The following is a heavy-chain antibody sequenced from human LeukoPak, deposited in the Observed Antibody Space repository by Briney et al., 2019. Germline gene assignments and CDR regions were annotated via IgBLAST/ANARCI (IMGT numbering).Heavy chain of an antibody. J-gene: IGHJ4*02. V-gene: IGHV3-23*01. D-gene: IGHD3-22*01. CDR1: GFTFSSYA. CDR2: ISGSGGRT. Sequence: PGGSLRLFCAASGFTFSSYAMSWVRQAPGKGLGWVSAISGSGGRTYYADSVKGRFTISRDNSKNTLYLQMNSLRAEDTAVYYCAKVTASTYYYDSSGYYPFDYWGQGTLVTVSS. CDR3: AKVTASTYYYDSSGYYPFDY.